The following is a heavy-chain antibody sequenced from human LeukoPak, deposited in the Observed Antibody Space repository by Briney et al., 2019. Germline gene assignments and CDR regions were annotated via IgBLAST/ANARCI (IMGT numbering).Heavy chain of an antibody. Sequence: SETLSLTCTVSGGSISGFYWSWIRQPAGKGLEWIGRIYPSGGTNYNPSLKSRVTMSTDTSKNQFSLRLRSVTAADTAVYYCAREYGDLDYWGQGTLVTVSS. V-gene: IGHV4-4*07. J-gene: IGHJ4*02. CDR1: GGSISGFY. CDR2: IYPSGGT. D-gene: IGHD2-21*01. CDR3: AREYGDLDY.